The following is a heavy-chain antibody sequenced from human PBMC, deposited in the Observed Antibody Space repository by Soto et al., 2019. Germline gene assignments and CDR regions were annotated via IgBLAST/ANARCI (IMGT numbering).Heavy chain of an antibody. J-gene: IGHJ4*02. V-gene: IGHV3-30-3*01. CDR2: ISEDGGNK. CDR1: GFTLNSFA. Sequence: QVHLVESGGGVVQAGRSLRLSCTASGFTLNSFAIHWVRQAPGKGLEWVSVISEDGGNKYFAESVRGRFLISRDNSKNTVYLQMNSLRLEDTAVYFCARRLTRTVSALGYWGQGTLVSVSS. D-gene: IGHD6-19*01. CDR3: ARRLTRTVSALGY.